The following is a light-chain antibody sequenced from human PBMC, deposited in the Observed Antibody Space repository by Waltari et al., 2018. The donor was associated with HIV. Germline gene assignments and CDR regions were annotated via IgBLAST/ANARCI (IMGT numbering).Light chain of an antibody. CDR2: DVS. Sequence: QSALTQPRSVSGSPGQSVTLSCTGTSSDVGDYHSVSWYQQHPGKAPKLMIYDVSKWPSGVPDRFSGSKSGNTASLTISGLQAEDEADYYCCSYAGTYTYVFGTGTKVTVL. V-gene: IGLV2-11*01. CDR1: SSDVGDYHS. CDR3: CSYAGTYTYV. J-gene: IGLJ1*01.